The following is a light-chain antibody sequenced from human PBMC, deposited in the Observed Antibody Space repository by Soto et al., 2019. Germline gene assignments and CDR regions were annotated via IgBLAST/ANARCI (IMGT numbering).Light chain of an antibody. J-gene: IGKJ1*01. CDR3: QQYSHWRT. V-gene: IGKV3-15*01. Sequence: MTQSPSTLSASVGDIVTITCRASQSVSSNLAWYQQKPGQAPRLLIYGASTRATGIPARISGSGSGTEFTLTISSLQSEDFAVYYCQQYSHWRTFGQGTKVDI. CDR1: QSVSSN. CDR2: GAS.